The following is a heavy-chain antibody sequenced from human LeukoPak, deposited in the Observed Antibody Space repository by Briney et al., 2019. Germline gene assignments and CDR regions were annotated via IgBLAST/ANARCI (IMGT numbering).Heavy chain of an antibody. D-gene: IGHD3-3*01. CDR3: ARVAGITIFGVVINWFDP. Sequence: GASVKVSCKASGGTFSSCAISWVRQAPGQGLEWMGGIIPIFGTANYAQKFQGRVTITADESTSTAYMELSSLRSEDTAVYYCARVAGITIFGVVINWFDPWGQGTLVTVSS. V-gene: IGHV1-69*13. J-gene: IGHJ5*02. CDR2: IIPIFGTA. CDR1: GGTFSSCA.